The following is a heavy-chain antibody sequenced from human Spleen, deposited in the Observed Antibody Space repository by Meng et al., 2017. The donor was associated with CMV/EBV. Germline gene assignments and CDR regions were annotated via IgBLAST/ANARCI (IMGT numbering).Heavy chain of an antibody. J-gene: IGHJ4*02. CDR1: GGSISSYYW. Sequence: TLSLTCTVSGGSISSYYWSWIRQPPGKALEWLALIYWNGDQRYRQSLRSSLTITKNTSKNQVVLTMTNMDPTDTATYNGAHMGEFFDYWGQGTLVTVSS. V-gene: IGHV2-5*01. D-gene: IGHD3-16*01. CDR3: AHMGEFFDY. CDR2: IYWNGDQ.